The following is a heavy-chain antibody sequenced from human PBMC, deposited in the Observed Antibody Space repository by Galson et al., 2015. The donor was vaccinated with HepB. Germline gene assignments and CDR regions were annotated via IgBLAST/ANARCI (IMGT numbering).Heavy chain of an antibody. CDR3: ARARNDNVWGRGYFDF. Sequence: SLRLSCAASGFTFSSYWMTWVRQAPGKGQEWVANIRQDGSEKYYADSVKGRLTISRDNAKNSLDLQMDSLRAEDTAVYYCARARNDNVWGRGYFDFWGQGTLVTVAS. CDR2: IRQDGSEK. J-gene: IGHJ4*02. V-gene: IGHV3-7*03. CDR1: GFTFSSYW. D-gene: IGHD3-16*01.